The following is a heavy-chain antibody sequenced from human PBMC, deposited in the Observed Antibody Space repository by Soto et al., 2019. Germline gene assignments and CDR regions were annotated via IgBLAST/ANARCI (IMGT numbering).Heavy chain of an antibody. J-gene: IGHJ4*02. CDR2: LHSSGST. CDR3: ARACSSNSCYDVFDY. V-gene: IGHV4-59*12. Sequence: PSETLSLTCTVSGDSIVSYFWSWIRQPPGKGLEWIGYLHSSGSTNYNPSLKSRVTMSVDTSKNQFSLKLSSVTAADTAVYYCARACSSNSCYDVFDYWGQGTLVTVSS. D-gene: IGHD2-2*01. CDR1: GDSIVSYF.